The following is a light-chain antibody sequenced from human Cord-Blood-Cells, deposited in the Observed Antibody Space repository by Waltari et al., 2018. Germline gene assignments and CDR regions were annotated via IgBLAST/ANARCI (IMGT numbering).Light chain of an antibody. CDR1: SLRRYY. CDR3: NSRDSSGSHWV. Sequence: SSELTQDPAVSVALGPTVRITCQGDSLRRYYASWYQQKPGQAPVLVIYGKNNRPSGIPDRFSGSSSGNTASLTITGAQAEDEADYDCNSRDSSGSHWVFGGGTKLTVL. J-gene: IGLJ3*02. CDR2: GKN. V-gene: IGLV3-19*01.